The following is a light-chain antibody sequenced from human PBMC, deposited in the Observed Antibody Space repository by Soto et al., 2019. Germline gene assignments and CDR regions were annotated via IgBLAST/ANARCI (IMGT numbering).Light chain of an antibody. V-gene: IGKV1-5*01. Sequence: DIKMTQSPSTLSASVGDRVTITCRASQSISSWLAWYQQKPGKAPKLLIYDASSMESGVPSRFSGSGSGTEFTLTISSLQPDDFTTYYCQQYNSYSPWTFGRGTKVEIK. CDR2: DAS. CDR3: QQYNSYSPWT. CDR1: QSISSW. J-gene: IGKJ1*01.